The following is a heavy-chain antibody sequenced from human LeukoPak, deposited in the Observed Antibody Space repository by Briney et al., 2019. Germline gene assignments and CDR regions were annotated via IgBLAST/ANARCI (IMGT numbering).Heavy chain of an antibody. CDR2: INPNSGGT. Sequence: GASVKVSCKASGYTFTGYNIHWVRGAPGQGLEWLGWINPNSGGTNYAQKFQGRVTMTRDTSISTAYMELTRLRSDDTAVYYCARDRDNYGLDFFDYWSRGTLVTVSS. CDR1: GYTFTGYN. J-gene: IGHJ4*02. CDR3: ARDRDNYGLDFFDY. D-gene: IGHD5-18*01. V-gene: IGHV1-2*02.